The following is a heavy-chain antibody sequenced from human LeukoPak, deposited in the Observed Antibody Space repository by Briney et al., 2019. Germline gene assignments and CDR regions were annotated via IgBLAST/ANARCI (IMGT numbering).Heavy chain of an antibody. Sequence: ASVKVSCKASGYTFTVYYMHWVRQAPGQGGEWMGWINPNSGGTNYAQKFQGRVTITRDTSISTAYMELSRLRSDDTAVYYCAREYYDILTGYYKGRDYFDYWGQGTLVTVSS. V-gene: IGHV1-2*02. J-gene: IGHJ4*02. D-gene: IGHD3-9*01. CDR3: AREYYDILTGYYKGRDYFDY. CDR1: GYTFTVYY. CDR2: INPNSGGT.